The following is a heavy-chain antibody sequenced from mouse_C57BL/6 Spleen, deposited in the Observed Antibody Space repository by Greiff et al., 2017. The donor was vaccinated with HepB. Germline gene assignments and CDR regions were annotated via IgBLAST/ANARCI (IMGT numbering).Heavy chain of an antibody. D-gene: IGHD2-1*01. CDR3: ARKVGDYGNYFDY. V-gene: IGHV1-54*01. CDR1: GYAFTNYL. J-gene: IGHJ2*01. Sequence: VQLQHSGAELVRPGTSVKVSCKASGYAFTNYLIEWVKQRPGQGLEWIGVINPGSGGTNYNEKFKGKATLTADKSSSTAYMQLSSLTSEDSAVYFCARKVGDYGNYFDYWGQGTTLTVSS. CDR2: INPGSGGT.